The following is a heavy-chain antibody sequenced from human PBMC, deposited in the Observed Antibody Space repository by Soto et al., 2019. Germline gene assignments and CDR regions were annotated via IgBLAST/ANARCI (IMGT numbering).Heavy chain of an antibody. CDR3: ATDATMVRGAGAFDI. J-gene: IGHJ3*02. D-gene: IGHD3-10*01. CDR2: FDPEDGET. CDR1: GYTLTELS. V-gene: IGHV1-24*01. Sequence: ASVKVSCKVSGYTLTELSMHWVRQAPGKGLEWMGGFDPEDGETIYAQKFQGRVTMTEDTSTDTAYMELSSLRSEDTAVYYCATDATMVRGAGAFDIWGQGTMVTVSS.